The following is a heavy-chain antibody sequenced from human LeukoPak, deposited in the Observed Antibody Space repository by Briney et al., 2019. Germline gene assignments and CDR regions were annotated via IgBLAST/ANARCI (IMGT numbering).Heavy chain of an antibody. CDR1: SGSISTSNYY. CDR2: IFYSGSN. Sequence: PSETLSLTCTVSSGSISTSNYYWGLVRQPPGKALQWIGNIFYSGSNYYSPSLKSRVTISLDTSRNQFSLKLSSVTAADTAVYYCARVRHDSSGYSFLYYYYYYMDVWGKGTTVTVSS. D-gene: IGHD3-22*01. V-gene: IGHV4-39*07. J-gene: IGHJ6*03. CDR3: ARVRHDSSGYSFLYYYYYYMDV.